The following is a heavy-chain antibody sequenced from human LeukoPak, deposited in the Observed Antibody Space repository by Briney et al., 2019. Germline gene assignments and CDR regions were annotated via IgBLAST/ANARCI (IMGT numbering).Heavy chain of an antibody. Sequence: SETLSLTCTVSGGSISSTSYYWDWIRQPPGKGLEWIGSIYSSGSTYYNPSLKSRVTISVDTSKNQFSLKLSSVTAADTAVYHWARRAGDWFYWFDPGGQGTLVSVSS. D-gene: IGHD3-9*01. CDR2: IYSSGST. J-gene: IGHJ5*02. CDR1: GGSISSTSYY. V-gene: IGHV4-39*01. CDR3: ARRAGDWFYWFDP.